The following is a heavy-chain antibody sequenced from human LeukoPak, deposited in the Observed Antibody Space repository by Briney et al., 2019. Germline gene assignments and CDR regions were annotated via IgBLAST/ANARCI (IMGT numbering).Heavy chain of an antibody. CDR2: IIPIFGTA. CDR1: GGTFSSYA. J-gene: IGHJ6*03. V-gene: IGHV1-69*06. CDR3: ARDARFLEWLPTKDYYYYYMDV. D-gene: IGHD3-3*01. Sequence: SVKVSCKASGGTFSSYAISWVRQAPGQGLEWMGGIIPIFGTANYAQKFQGRVTITADKSTSTAYMELSSLRSEDTAVYYCARDARFLEWLPTKDYYYYYMDVWGKGTTVTVSS.